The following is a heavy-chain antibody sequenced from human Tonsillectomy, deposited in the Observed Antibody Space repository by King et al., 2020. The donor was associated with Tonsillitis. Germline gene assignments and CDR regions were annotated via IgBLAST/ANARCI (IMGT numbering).Heavy chain of an antibody. D-gene: IGHD3-22*01. CDR2: IDPSDSYT. Sequence: EVQLVESGAEVNKPGESLRISCPGSGYSFSNYWISWVRQTPGKGLEWMGRIDPSDSYTKYSPSFQGHVTISADKSISTAYLQWGSLKASDTAMYYCAGPNRYDSHDSYDAGGWCDPWGQGNLVTVSS. J-gene: IGHJ5*02. CDR3: AGPNRYDSHDSYDAGGWCDP. V-gene: IGHV5-10-1*01. CDR1: GYSFSNYW.